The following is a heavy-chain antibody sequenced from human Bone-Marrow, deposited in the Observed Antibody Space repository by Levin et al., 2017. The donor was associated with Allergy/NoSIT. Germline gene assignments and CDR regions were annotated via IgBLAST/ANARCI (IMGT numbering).Heavy chain of an antibody. CDR2: ITNKDNGYSA. J-gene: IGHJ6*02. Sequence: GGSLRLSCVGSGFTFSDHYIDWVRQAPGRGLEWLGRITNKDNGYSAEYVASVKGRLTISRDDSKNSVYLQMNSLKSEDTAVYYCEDVGSSQGLDVWGQGTTVTVSS. D-gene: IGHD2-2*01. V-gene: IGHV3-72*01. CDR1: GFTFSDHY. CDR3: EDVGSSQGLDV.